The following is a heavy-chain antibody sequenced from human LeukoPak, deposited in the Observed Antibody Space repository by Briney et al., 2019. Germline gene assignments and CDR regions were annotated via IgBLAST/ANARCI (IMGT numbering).Heavy chain of an antibody. V-gene: IGHV3-30-3*01. J-gene: IGHJ5*02. CDR1: GFTFSSYA. CDR2: ISYDGSNK. D-gene: IGHD6-19*01. Sequence: GGSLGLSCAASGFTFSSYAMHWVRQAPGKGLEWVAVISYDGSNKYYADSVKGRFTISRDNSKNTLYLQMNSLRAEDTAVYYCARDAAGPWGQGTLVTVSS. CDR3: ARDAAGP.